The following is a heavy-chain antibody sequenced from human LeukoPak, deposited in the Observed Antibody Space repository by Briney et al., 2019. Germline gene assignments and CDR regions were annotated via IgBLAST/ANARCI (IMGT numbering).Heavy chain of an antibody. Sequence: PGGSLRLSCAASGFTFSSYEMNWVRQAPGRGLEWVSYISSSDNTIYYADSVKGRFTISRDNAKNSLYLQMNSLRAEDTAVYYCARGTMFPYYFDYWGQGTLVTVSS. V-gene: IGHV3-48*03. J-gene: IGHJ4*02. CDR3: ARGTMFPYYFDY. CDR1: GFTFSSYE. D-gene: IGHD3-10*02. CDR2: ISSSDNTI.